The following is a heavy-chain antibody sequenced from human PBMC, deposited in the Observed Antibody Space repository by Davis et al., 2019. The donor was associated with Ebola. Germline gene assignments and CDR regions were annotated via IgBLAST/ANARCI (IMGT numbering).Heavy chain of an antibody. J-gene: IGHJ4*02. CDR3: ARVSNVGGPSEADGFDF. D-gene: IGHD6-19*01. CDR2: ITHSEST. CDR1: GGSFSAYY. V-gene: IGHV4-34*01. Sequence: SETLSLTCALYGGSFSAYYWSWIRQPPGKELEWIGEITHSESTNYNPSLKSRATLSVDTSKNQFSLTLTSVTAADTAVSYCARVSNVGGPSEADGFDFWGQGTLVTVSS.